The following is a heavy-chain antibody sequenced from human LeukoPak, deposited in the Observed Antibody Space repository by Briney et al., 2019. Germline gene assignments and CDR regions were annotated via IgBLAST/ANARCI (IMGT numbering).Heavy chain of an antibody. CDR2: ISAYNGNT. CDR3: AREAYYDFWSGYYTQFYYFDY. V-gene: IGHV1-18*01. J-gene: IGHJ4*02. Sequence: ASVKVSCKASGYTFTSYGISWVRQAPGQGLEWMGWISAYNGNTNYAQKFQGRVTMTTDTSTSTAYMELRSLRSDDTAVYYCAREAYYDFWSGYYTQFYYFDYWGQGTLVTVSS. CDR1: GYTFTSYG. D-gene: IGHD3-3*01.